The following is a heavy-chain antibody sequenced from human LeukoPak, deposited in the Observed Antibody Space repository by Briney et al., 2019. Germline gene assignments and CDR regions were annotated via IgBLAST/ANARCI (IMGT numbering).Heavy chain of an antibody. D-gene: IGHD1-26*01. J-gene: IGHJ5*02. V-gene: IGHV4-59*01. Sequence: LSLTCTVSGGSISSYYWSWIRQPPGKGLEWIGYIYYSGSTNYNPSLKSRVTISVDTSKNQFSLKLSSVTAADTAVYYCARGASGSYFWFDPWGQGTLVTVSS. CDR3: ARGASGSYFWFDP. CDR1: GGSISSYY. CDR2: IYYSGST.